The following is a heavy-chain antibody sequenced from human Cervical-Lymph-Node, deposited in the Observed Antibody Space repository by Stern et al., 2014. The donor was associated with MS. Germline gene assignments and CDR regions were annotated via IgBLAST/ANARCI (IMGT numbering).Heavy chain of an antibody. CDR1: GYTFNTYG. CDR2: ITAYNGNR. V-gene: IGHV1-18*04. D-gene: IGHD3-22*01. Sequence: VQLVESGAEVKKPGASVTVSCKASGYTFNTYGISWVRQAPGQGLEWMGWITAYNGNRNYAQKVQGRVTMTTDTSTSTAYMELRSLRSDDTAVYFCARDERDYFDTSGYPEYYFDYWGQGTQVTVSS. J-gene: IGHJ4*02. CDR3: ARDERDYFDTSGYPEYYFDY.